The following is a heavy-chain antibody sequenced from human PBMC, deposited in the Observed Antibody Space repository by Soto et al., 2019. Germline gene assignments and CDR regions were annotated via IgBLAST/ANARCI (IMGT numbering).Heavy chain of an antibody. Sequence: GGSLRLSYAASGFTFSSYAMSWVRQAPGKGLEWVSAISGSGGSTYYADSVKGRFTISRDNSKNTLYLQMNSLRAEDTAVYYCAKGFAYNRITIFGVVYPPDYWGQGTLVTVSS. J-gene: IGHJ4*02. D-gene: IGHD3-3*01. CDR1: GFTFSSYA. CDR2: ISGSGGST. V-gene: IGHV3-23*01. CDR3: AKGFAYNRITIFGVVYPPDY.